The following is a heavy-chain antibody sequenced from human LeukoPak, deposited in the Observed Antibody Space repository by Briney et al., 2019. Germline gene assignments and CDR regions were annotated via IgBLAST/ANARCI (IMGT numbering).Heavy chain of an antibody. CDR3: AKDHSGINCYVLCDHALDI. CDR2: FSGRSDST. V-gene: IGHV3-23*01. J-gene: IGHJ3*02. Sequence: PGGSLRLSCAASGFTFSSYAMSWVRQAPGKGLEWVSAFSGRSDSTYYADSVKGRFTISRDNSKNTLYLQMNSLRAEDTAIYYCAKDHSGINCYVLCDHALDIWGQGTMVTVSS. D-gene: IGHD2-2*01. CDR1: GFTFSSYA.